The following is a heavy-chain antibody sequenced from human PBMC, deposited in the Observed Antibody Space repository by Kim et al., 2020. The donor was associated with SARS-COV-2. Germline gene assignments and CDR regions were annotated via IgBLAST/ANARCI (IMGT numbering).Heavy chain of an antibody. Sequence: YYVDSVKGRFTISRDNAKNSVYLQVNSLRVEDTAVYSCVRPFGNSYGHFFPWGQGTLVTVSS. J-gene: IGHJ5*02. CDR3: VRPFGNSYGHFFP. D-gene: IGHD5-18*01. V-gene: IGHV3-7*01.